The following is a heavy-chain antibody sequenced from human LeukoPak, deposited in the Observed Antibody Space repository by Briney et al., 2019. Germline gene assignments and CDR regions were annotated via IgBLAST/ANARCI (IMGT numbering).Heavy chain of an antibody. Sequence: ASVKVSCKASGYTFTSYDINWVRQATGQGLEWMGWMNPNSGNTGYAQKFQGRVTMTRNTSISTAYMELSSLRSEDTAVYYCARLGVYDGNSYGSYWGQGTLVNVSS. CDR3: ARLGVYDGNSYGSY. D-gene: IGHD5-18*01. CDR2: MNPNSGNT. CDR1: GYTFTSYD. J-gene: IGHJ4*02. V-gene: IGHV1-8*01.